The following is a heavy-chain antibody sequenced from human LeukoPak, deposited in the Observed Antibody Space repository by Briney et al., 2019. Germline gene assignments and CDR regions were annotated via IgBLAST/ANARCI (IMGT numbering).Heavy chain of an antibody. D-gene: IGHD3-22*01. J-gene: IGHJ4*02. CDR3: AKETYYYDSSGLDY. CDR2: IWYDGSNK. Sequence: GGSLRLSCAASGFTFSSYGMHWVRQAPGKGLEWVAVIWYDGSNKYNADSVKGRSTISRDNSKNTLYLQMNSLRAEDTAVYYCAKETYYYDSSGLDYWGQGTLVTVSS. V-gene: IGHV3-33*06. CDR1: GFTFSSYG.